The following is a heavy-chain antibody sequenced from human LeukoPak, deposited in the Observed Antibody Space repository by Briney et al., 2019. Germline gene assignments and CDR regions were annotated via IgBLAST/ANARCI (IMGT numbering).Heavy chain of an antibody. CDR2: VGISSGNT. CDR1: AFTFSDYI. D-gene: IGHD2-2*02. Sequence: GGSLRLSCAASAFTFSDYIVKWVRQAPWKGSECNSQVGISSGNTKYADCVNDRFTLSGDRAKNSVYRQMNSLRVEDTDVYYCARDFLYAFDNWGQGTLVTVSS. CDR3: ARDFLYAFDN. J-gene: IGHJ4*02. V-gene: IGHV3-21*05.